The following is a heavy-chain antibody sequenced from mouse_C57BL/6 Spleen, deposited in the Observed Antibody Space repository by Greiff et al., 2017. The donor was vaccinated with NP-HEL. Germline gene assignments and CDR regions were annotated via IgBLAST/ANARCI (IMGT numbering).Heavy chain of an antibody. V-gene: IGHV1-78*01. CDR3: ARYDYGSRYFDY. J-gene: IGHJ2*01. D-gene: IGHD1-1*01. CDR2: IYPRDGST. Sequence: QVQLQQSDAELVKPGASVKISCKVSGYTFTDHTIHWMKQRPEQGLEWIGYIYPRDGSTKYNEKFKGKATLTVDKSSSTAYMQLSSLTSEDSAVYYCARYDYGSRYFDYWGQGTTLTVSS. CDR1: GYTFTDHT.